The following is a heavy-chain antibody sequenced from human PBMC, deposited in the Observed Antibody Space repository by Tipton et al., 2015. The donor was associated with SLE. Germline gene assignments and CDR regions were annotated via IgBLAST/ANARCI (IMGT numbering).Heavy chain of an antibody. Sequence: TLSLTCTVSSYSISSSYYWGWIRQPPGKGLEWIGSVYQSASAYYNPSLKSRVTISVDTSKNQFSLKLSSVTAADTAVYYCARRGRAARGFDYWGQGTLVTVSA. CDR2: VYQSASA. V-gene: IGHV4-38-2*02. D-gene: IGHD6-6*01. CDR3: ARRGRAARGFDY. J-gene: IGHJ4*02. CDR1: SYSISSSYY.